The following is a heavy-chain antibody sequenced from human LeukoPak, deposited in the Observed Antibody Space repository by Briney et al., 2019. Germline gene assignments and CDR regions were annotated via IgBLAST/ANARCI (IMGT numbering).Heavy chain of an antibody. CDR1: GFTFSSYA. D-gene: IGHD3-10*01. V-gene: IGHV3-23*01. J-gene: IGHJ4*02. CDR3: AKERKTLLWFGELWEGTFDY. Sequence: PGGSLRLSCAASGFTFSSYAMSWVRQAPGKGLEWVSAISGSGGSTYYADSVKGRFTISRDNSKNTLYLQMNSLRAEDTAVYYCAKERKTLLWFGELWEGTFDYWGQGTLVTVSS. CDR2: ISGSGGST.